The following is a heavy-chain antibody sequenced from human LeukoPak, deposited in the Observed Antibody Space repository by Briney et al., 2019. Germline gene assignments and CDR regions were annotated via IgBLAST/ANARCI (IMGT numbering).Heavy chain of an antibody. CDR3: ARGSSLWYYFDY. J-gene: IGHJ4*02. Sequence: ESLKISCKGSGYSFTSYCIGWVRQMPAKGLQWRGMIYPGDSDTRYSPSLQSQVTISADKSISTAYLQWSSLKASDTAMYYCARGSSLWYYFDYWGQGTVVTVSS. V-gene: IGHV5-51*01. CDR2: IYPGDSDT. D-gene: IGHD6-19*01. CDR1: GYSFTSYC.